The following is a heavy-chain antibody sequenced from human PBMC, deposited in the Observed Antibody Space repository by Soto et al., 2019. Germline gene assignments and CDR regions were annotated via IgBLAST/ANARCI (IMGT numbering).Heavy chain of an antibody. V-gene: IGHV3-74*01. CDR1: GFTFSSYW. CDR3: ARGPFLEWTFDP. CDR2: INSDGSST. Sequence: GGSLRLSCAASGFTFSSYWMHWVRQAPGKGLVWVSRINSDGSSTSYADSVKGRFTISRDNAKNTLYLQMNSLRAEDTAVYYCARGPFLEWTFDPWGQGTLVTVSS. D-gene: IGHD3-3*01. J-gene: IGHJ5*02.